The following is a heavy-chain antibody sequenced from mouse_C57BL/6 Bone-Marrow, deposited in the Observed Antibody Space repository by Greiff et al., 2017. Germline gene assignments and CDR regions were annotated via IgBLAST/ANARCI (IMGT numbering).Heavy chain of an antibody. D-gene: IGHD2-2*01. Sequence: VQLQQSGAELARPGASVKLSCKASGYSFTSYGISWVKQSTGQSLEWIGELYPRSGNTYYNQKFKGKATLTADKSSRTAYMELRSLTSEDSAGYVCSRGAVTARGGFDYWGQGTTLTVSS. CDR3: SRGAVTARGGFDY. CDR2: LYPRSGNT. V-gene: IGHV1-81*01. J-gene: IGHJ2*01. CDR1: GYSFTSYG.